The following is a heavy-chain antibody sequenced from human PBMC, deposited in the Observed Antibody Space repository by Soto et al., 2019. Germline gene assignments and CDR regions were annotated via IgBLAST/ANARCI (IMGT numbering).Heavy chain of an antibody. CDR1: GFTFSSYG. J-gene: IGHJ3*02. CDR3: AKVSGWYKVVGAFDI. D-gene: IGHD6-19*01. Sequence: GGSLRLSCAASGFTFSSYGMHWVRQAPGKGLERVAVISYDGSNKYYADSVKGRFTISRDNSKNTLYLQMNSLRAEDTALYYCAKVSGWYKVVGAFDIWGQGTMVTVSS. V-gene: IGHV3-30*18. CDR2: ISYDGSNK.